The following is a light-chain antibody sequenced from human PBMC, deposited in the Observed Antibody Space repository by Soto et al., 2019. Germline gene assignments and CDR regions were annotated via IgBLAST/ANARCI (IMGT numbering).Light chain of an antibody. CDR2: EGS. CDR1: SSDVGSNNF. Sequence: QSALTQPASMSGSPGQSITISCTGTSSDVGSNNFVSWYQQHPGKAPKLMIYEGSKRPSGVSNRFSGSKSGNTASLTISGLQAEDEADYYCCSYAGSSTYYVFGTGTKVTVL. CDR3: CSYAGSSTYYV. J-gene: IGLJ1*01. V-gene: IGLV2-23*01.